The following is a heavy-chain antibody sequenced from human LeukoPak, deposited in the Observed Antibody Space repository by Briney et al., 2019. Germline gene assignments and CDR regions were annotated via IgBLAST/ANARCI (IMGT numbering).Heavy chain of an antibody. J-gene: IGHJ2*01. Sequence: GGSLRLSCAASGFTFNTYDMHWVRQATGKGLEWVSAIETAGDTYYSASVKGRFTISRENAKNSLYLQMNSLSAGDTAVYYCARDIITLGLSAGFDLSGRGTLVTVSS. V-gene: IGHV3-13*01. D-gene: IGHD3-10*01. CDR3: ARDIITLGLSAGFDL. CDR2: IETAGDT. CDR1: GFTFNTYD.